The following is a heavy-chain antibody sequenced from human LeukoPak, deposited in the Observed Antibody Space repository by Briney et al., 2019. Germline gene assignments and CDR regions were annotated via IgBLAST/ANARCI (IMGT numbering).Heavy chain of an antibody. CDR1: GGSISSGSYY. CDR3: ARNPYYYDSSGLIDY. V-gene: IGHV4-61*02. CDR2: INTSGST. D-gene: IGHD3-22*01. J-gene: IGHJ4*02. Sequence: SQTLSLTCTVSGGSISSGSYYWSWIRQPAGKGLEWIGRINTSGSTNYNPSLKSRVTISVDTSKNQFPLKLSSVTAADTAVYYCARNPYYYDSSGLIDYWGQGTLVTVSS.